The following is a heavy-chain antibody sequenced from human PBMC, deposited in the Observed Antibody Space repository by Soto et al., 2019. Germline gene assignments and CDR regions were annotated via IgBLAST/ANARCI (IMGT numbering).Heavy chain of an antibody. D-gene: IGHD5-18*01. CDR3: STYTYGYIPL. J-gene: IGHJ4*02. V-gene: IGHV3-15*01. CDR1: GFTLSNPW. Sequence: EVQLVESGGGLVKPGESLRLSCAASGFTLSNPWMTWVRQAPGKGLEWVGRIKSKTEGGTSDYAAPVKGRFTISRDDSKTTLYLQMNSLITEDTAVYYCSTYTYGYIPLWGQGALVTVSS. CDR2: IKSKTEGGTS.